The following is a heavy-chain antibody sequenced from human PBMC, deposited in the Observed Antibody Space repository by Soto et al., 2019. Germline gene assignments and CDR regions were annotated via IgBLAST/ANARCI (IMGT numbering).Heavy chain of an antibody. V-gene: IGHV3-21*01. J-gene: IGHJ4*02. CDR2: VSSSSSYI. D-gene: IGHD3-10*01. CDR3: ARCMSFDGSGYAFFDS. CDR1: GFTFSGHT. Sequence: EVQLVESGGGLVKPGGSLRLSCAASGFTFSGHTINWVRQAPGKGLEWVSSVSSSSSYIYYADSVKGRFTVSRDNAEKSLYLQMNSLRAEDTAIYYCARCMSFDGSGYAFFDSWGQGTLVTVSS.